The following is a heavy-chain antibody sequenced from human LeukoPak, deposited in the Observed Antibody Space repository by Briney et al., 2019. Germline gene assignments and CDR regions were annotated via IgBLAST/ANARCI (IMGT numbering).Heavy chain of an antibody. D-gene: IGHD1-7*01. CDR2: IYPGDSDT. V-gene: IGHV5-51*01. J-gene: IGHJ6*03. Sequence: GESLKISCKGSGYSFTSYWIGWVRQMPGKGLEWMGIIYPGDSDTRYSPSFQGQVTISADKSISTASLQWSSLEASDTAMYYCARHITGTTRYYYYYMDVWGKGTTVTVSS. CDR3: ARHITGTTRYYYYYMDV. CDR1: GYSFTSYW.